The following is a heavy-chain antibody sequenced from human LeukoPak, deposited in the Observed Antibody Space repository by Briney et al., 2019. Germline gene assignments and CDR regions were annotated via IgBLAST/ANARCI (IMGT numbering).Heavy chain of an antibody. CDR1: GGSISSYY. V-gene: IGHV4-59*08. CDR2: IYYSGST. D-gene: IGHD3-9*01. CDR3: ARLYDILTGYAKWFDP. Sequence: SETLSLTCTVSGGSISSYYWSWIRQPPGKGLEWIGYIYYSGSTNYNPSLKSRVTISVDTSKNQFSLKLSSVTAADTAVYYCARLYDILTGYAKWFDPWGQGTLVTVSS. J-gene: IGHJ5*02.